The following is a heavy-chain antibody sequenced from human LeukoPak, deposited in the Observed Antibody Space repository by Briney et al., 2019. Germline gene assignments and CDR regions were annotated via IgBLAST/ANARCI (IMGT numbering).Heavy chain of an antibody. CDR1: GGSINNYY. Sequence: SETLSLTCTVSGGSINNYYWGWIRQPPGKGLEWIGEINHSGSTNYNPSLKSRVTISVDTSKNQSSLKLSSVAAADTAVYYCARDPYYYDSSGYYGGPTNDYWGQGTLVTVSS. V-gene: IGHV4-34*01. J-gene: IGHJ4*02. CDR2: INHSGST. D-gene: IGHD3-22*01. CDR3: ARDPYYYDSSGYYGGPTNDY.